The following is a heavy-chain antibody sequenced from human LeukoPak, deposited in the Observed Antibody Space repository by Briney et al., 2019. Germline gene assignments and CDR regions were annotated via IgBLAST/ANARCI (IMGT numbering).Heavy chain of an antibody. CDR1: GYTFTVYY. CDR2: INPNSGGT. Sequence: GASVKVSCKASGYTFTVYYMHWVRQAPGQGLEWMGWINPNSGGTNYAQKFQGRVTMTRDTSISTAYMELSRLRSDDTAVYYCARAIKRGYSYGAVDYWGQGTLVTVSS. J-gene: IGHJ4*02. D-gene: IGHD5-18*01. CDR3: ARAIKRGYSYGAVDY. V-gene: IGHV1-2*02.